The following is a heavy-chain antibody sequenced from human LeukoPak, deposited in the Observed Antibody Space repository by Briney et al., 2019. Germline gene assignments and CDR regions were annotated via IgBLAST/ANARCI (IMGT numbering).Heavy chain of an antibody. Sequence: SETLSLTCSMSGDSFSDYHWTWIRQSPGEGLEWIGYISYRGSTKYNPSLKSRLTISIDTSNNQFSLKMSSVIAADTAVYYCARVGRGDHTWGSYSFDRWGQGILVTVSS. V-gene: IGHV4-59*01. CDR1: GDSFSDYH. CDR3: ARVGRGDHTWGSYSFDR. D-gene: IGHD3-16*01. CDR2: ISYRGST. J-gene: IGHJ4*02.